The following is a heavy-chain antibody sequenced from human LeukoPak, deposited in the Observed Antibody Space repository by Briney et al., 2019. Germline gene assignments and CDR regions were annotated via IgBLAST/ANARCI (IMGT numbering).Heavy chain of an antibody. CDR2: INPSGGST. CDR3: ARGLRGYNYSSTPDY. Sequence: GASVKVSCKASGYTFTSYYMHWVRQAPGQGLEWMGIINPSGGSTSYAQKFQGRVTMTRDTSTSTVYMELSSLRSEDTAVYYCARGLRGYNYSSTPDYWGQGTLVTVSS. J-gene: IGHJ4*02. V-gene: IGHV1-46*01. D-gene: IGHD5-18*01. CDR1: GYTFTSYY.